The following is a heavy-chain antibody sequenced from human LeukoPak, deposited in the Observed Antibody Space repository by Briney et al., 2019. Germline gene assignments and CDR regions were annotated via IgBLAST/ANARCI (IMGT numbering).Heavy chain of an antibody. D-gene: IGHD5-18*01. V-gene: IGHV3-23*01. CDR3: ARDLSGVAGYTYGRGIDY. Sequence: PGGSLRLSCAASGFTFSRYAMSWVRQAPGKGLEWVSAISGSGGSTYYADSVKGRFTISRDNAKTSLYLQMNSLRAEDTAVYYCARDLSGVAGYTYGRGIDYWGQGTLVAVSS. J-gene: IGHJ4*02. CDR1: GFTFSRYA. CDR2: ISGSGGST.